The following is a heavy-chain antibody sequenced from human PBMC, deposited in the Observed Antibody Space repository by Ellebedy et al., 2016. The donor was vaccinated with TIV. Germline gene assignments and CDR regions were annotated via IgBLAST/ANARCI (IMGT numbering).Heavy chain of an antibody. V-gene: IGHV3-74*01. CDR1: GFTFSSYW. Sequence: PGGSLRLSCAASGFTFSSYWMHWVRQAPGKGLVWVSRINSDGSSTSYADSVKGRFTISRDNAKNTLYLQMNSLRAEDTAVYYCAKGRGGGSDSSAPRYYFDYWGLGTLVTVSS. CDR3: AKGRGGGSDSSAPRYYFDY. J-gene: IGHJ4*02. D-gene: IGHD3-22*01. CDR2: INSDGSST.